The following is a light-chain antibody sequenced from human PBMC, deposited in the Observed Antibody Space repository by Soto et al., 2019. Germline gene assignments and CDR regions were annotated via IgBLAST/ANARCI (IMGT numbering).Light chain of an antibody. CDR2: DVS. Sequence: QSALTQPASVSGSPGQSITISCTGTSSDVGGYNFVSWHQQYPGQAPKLLIYDVSNRPGGVSNRFSGSKSGNTASLTISGLQTEDEADYYCSSYTSSRTRVFGTGTKLTVL. V-gene: IGLV2-14*01. CDR1: SSDVGGYNF. J-gene: IGLJ1*01. CDR3: SSYTSSRTRV.